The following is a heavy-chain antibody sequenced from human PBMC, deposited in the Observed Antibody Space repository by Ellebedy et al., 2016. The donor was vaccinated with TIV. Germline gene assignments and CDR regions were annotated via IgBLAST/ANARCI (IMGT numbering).Heavy chain of an antibody. Sequence: PGGSLRLSCAASGFTFSNFWMNWVRQAPGEGLEWVSTVSAGGGGTFYSDSVKGRFIISRDNSNNTLYLQMNDLRVEDTAIYFCTRVGALARLDYWGPGTLVAVSS. CDR2: VSAGGGGT. CDR3: TRVGALARLDY. D-gene: IGHD1-26*01. CDR1: GFTFSNFW. V-gene: IGHV3-23*01. J-gene: IGHJ4*02.